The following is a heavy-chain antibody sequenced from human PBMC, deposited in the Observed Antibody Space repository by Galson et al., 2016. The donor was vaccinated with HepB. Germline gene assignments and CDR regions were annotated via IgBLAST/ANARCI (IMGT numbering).Heavy chain of an antibody. Sequence: SLRLSCAVSAFPFSSHAMGWVRQAPGEGLEWVSVVRTTDVRSGFKTSYADSVRGRFTVSRDDPGNTLFLQMNSLRVTDTAVYYCARLYCGGGGCYPRPCYFDFWGHGIPVTVS. J-gene: IGHJ4*01. D-gene: IGHD2-15*01. CDR2: VRTTDVRSGFKT. CDR3: ARLYCGGGGCYPRPCYFDF. CDR1: AFPFSSHA. V-gene: IGHV3-23*01.